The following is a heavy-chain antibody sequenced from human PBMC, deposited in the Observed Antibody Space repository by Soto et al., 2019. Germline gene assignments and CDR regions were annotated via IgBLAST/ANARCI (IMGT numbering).Heavy chain of an antibody. CDR3: ARDVYSGSGDAFDL. CDR2: ISTYTGKT. J-gene: IGHJ3*01. V-gene: IGHV1-18*01. CDR1: GYTFPIYG. D-gene: IGHD6-6*01. Sequence: ASVKVSCKTSGYTFPIYGITCVRQAPGRGLEWMGWISTYTGKTDYAQSLQGRVTMTTDTSTGTAYLEVRSLRSDDTAVYFCARDVYSGSGDAFDLWGQGTRVTVS.